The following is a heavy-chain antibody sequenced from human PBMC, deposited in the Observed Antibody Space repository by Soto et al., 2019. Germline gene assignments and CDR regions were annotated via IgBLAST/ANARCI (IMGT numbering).Heavy chain of an antibody. CDR3: TREQSDDNYFDP. V-gene: IGHV4-61*08. D-gene: IGHD6-19*01. J-gene: IGHJ5*02. CDR2: IYYSGGT. Sequence: PSDTLSLTCTVSGAALSSGGYFYTWVRQPPGKGLEWLGHIYYSGGTNYNPSLKSRVTIPLDKSKSQFSLRLISVTAADTAVYYCTREQSDDNYFDPWGQGTLVTVSS. CDR1: GAALSSGGYF.